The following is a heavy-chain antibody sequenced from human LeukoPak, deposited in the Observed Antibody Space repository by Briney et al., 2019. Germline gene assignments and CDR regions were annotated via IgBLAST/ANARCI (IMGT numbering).Heavy chain of an antibody. Sequence: GGSLRLSCAASGFTFSSYAMSWVRRAPGKGLEWVSAISGSGGSTYYADSVKGRFTISRDNSKNTLYLQMNSLRAEDTAVYYCAKGGRYCSSTSCRTLDYWGQGTLVTVSS. CDR2: ISGSGGST. D-gene: IGHD2-2*01. CDR3: AKGGRYCSSTSCRTLDY. CDR1: GFTFSSYA. V-gene: IGHV3-23*01. J-gene: IGHJ4*02.